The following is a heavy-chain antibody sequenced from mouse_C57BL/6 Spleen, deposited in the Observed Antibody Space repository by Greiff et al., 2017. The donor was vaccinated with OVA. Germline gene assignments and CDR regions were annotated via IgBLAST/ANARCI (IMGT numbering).Heavy chain of an antibody. J-gene: IGHJ2*01. CDR3: AREELAFDY. V-gene: IGHV5-4*01. CDR2: ISDGGSYT. CDR1: GFTFSSYA. D-gene: IGHD4-1*01. Sequence: EVQGVESGGGLVKPGGSLKLSCAASGFTFSSYAMSWVRQTPEKRLEWVATISDGGSYTYYPDNVKGRFTISRDNAKNNLYLQMSHLKSEDTAMYYCAREELAFDYWGQGTTLTVSS.